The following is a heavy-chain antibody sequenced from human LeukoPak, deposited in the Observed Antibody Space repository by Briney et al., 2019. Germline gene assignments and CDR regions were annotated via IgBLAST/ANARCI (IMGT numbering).Heavy chain of an antibody. CDR1: GGSISRYY. V-gene: IGHV4-59*08. Sequence: SETLSLTCTVSGGSISRYYWSWIRQPPGKGLEWFGYIYYSGSTNYNPSLKSRVTISVDTSKNQFSLKLSSVTAADTAIYYCASDITGTTKYAFDIWGQGTMVTVSS. J-gene: IGHJ3*02. D-gene: IGHD1-14*01. CDR2: IYYSGST. CDR3: ASDITGTTKYAFDI.